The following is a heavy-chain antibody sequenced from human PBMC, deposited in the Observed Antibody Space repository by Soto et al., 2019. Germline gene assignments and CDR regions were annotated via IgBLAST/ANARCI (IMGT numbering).Heavy chain of an antibody. Sequence: QVQLVQSGAEVKKPGASMKVSCKASGYTFTNYGISWVRQAPGQGLEWMGWISADNGNTIYVQKLQGRLTMTTDTSTNTAYMELRSLRSDDAAVYYCAKSIAAPGTARDYYYGMDVWGQGTTVTVSS. V-gene: IGHV1-18*04. CDR1: GYTFTNYG. CDR3: AKSIAAPGTARDYYYGMDV. J-gene: IGHJ6*02. CDR2: ISADNGNT. D-gene: IGHD6-13*01.